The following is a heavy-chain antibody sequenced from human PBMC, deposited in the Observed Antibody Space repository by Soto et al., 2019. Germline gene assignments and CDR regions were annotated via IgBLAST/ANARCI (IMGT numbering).Heavy chain of an antibody. J-gene: IGHJ4*02. Sequence: EVQLVESGGGLVQPGGSLRLSCAASGFTLSSYWMNWVRQAPGKGLEWVANINQDGSKIYYVDSVKGRFTISRDNAKNSLYLQMNSLRVEYTAVYYCVRAVASAGSYWGQGTLVTVSS. CDR3: VRAVASAGSY. V-gene: IGHV3-7*01. CDR2: INQDGSKI. D-gene: IGHD3-10*01. CDR1: GFTLSSYW.